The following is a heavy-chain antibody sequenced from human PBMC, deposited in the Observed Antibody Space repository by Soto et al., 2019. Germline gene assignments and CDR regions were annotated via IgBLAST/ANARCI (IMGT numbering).Heavy chain of an antibody. V-gene: IGHV4-39*01. D-gene: IGHD3-22*01. CDR1: GGSIRNNYVY. Sequence: PSETLSLTCAVSGGSIRNNYVYCGWIRQPPGKGLEWIGSIYYGGSTYYNPSLKSRVTISVDTSKNQFSLKLTSVTAADTAVYYCARCRYGYYDSRNWFEPWGQGTLVTVSS. CDR2: IYYGGST. CDR3: ARCRYGYYDSRNWFEP. J-gene: IGHJ5*02.